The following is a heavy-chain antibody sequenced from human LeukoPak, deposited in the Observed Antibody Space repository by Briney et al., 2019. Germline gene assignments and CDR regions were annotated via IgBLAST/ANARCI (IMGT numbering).Heavy chain of an antibody. CDR3: ARDVGATPGYFDY. CDR1: GGFISSYY. V-gene: IGHV4-59*01. CDR2: IYNSGST. J-gene: IGHJ4*02. D-gene: IGHD1-26*01. Sequence: SETLSLTCTVSGGFISSYYWSWIRQPPGKGLEWIGYIYNSGSTNYNPSLKSRVTISVDTSKNQFSLKLSSVTAADTAVYYCARDVGATPGYFDYWGQGTLVTVSS.